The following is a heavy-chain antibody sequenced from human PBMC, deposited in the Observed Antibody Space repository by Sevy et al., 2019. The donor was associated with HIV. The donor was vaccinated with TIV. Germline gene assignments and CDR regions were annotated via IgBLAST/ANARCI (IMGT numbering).Heavy chain of an antibody. D-gene: IGHD6-13*01. CDR3: ARGGRSQRQLDYFDY. CDR1: GVSISTYY. J-gene: IGHJ4*02. Sequence: SETLSLTCTVSGVSISTYYWAWIRQPPGKGLECIGFSGSTNYNPPLISRVITSVDTSKNQFSLKLSSVTAADTAINYCARGGRSQRQLDYFDYWGQGTLVTVSS. V-gene: IGHV4-59*01. CDR2: SGST.